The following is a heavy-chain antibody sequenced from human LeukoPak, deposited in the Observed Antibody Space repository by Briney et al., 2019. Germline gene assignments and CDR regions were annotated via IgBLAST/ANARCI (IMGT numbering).Heavy chain of an antibody. CDR3: AREGYYDILAGNLNDY. V-gene: IGHV3-21*01. J-gene: IGHJ4*02. D-gene: IGHD3-9*01. CDR2: INSSSSYI. Sequence: GSLKLSLATSGFTFNCYSTDWVRQAPGKGPEWVPSINSSSSYIYYADSVKGRFTISRDNAKNSLYLQMNSLRAEDTAVYYCAREGYYDILAGNLNDYWGQGTLVTVSS. CDR1: GFTFNCYS.